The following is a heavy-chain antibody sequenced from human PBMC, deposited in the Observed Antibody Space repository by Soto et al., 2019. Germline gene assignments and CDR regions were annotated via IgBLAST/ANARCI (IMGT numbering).Heavy chain of an antibody. Sequence: GGSLRLSCAVSGFTFSSYAMSWVRQAPGKGLEWVSAISGSGVTTYYVDSVKGRFTISRDNSKNTLYVQMNSLRAEDTAVYYCAKEYYYYMDVWGKGTTVTVSS. J-gene: IGHJ6*03. CDR1: GFTFSSYA. CDR2: ISGSGVTT. CDR3: AKEYYYYMDV. V-gene: IGHV3-23*01.